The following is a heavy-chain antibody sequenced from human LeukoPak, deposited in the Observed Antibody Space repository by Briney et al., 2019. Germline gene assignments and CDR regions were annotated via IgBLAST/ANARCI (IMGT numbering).Heavy chain of an antibody. V-gene: IGHV3-74*01. CDR3: AREMVLRYFDWLLPTHYYYYMDV. J-gene: IGHJ6*03. CDR2: IRSDGSDT. CDR1: GFTFSDTW. Sequence: GGSLRLSCAASGFTFSDTWMHWVRQAPGEGLVWVSRIRSDGSDTRYAESVKGRFTISRDNAKNTLYLQMNSLRAEDTAVYYCAREMVLRYFDWLLPTHYYYYMDVWGKGTTVTVSS. D-gene: IGHD3-9*01.